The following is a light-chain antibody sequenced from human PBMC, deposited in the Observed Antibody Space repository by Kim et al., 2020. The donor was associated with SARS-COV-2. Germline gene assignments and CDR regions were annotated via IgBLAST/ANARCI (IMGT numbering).Light chain of an antibody. J-gene: IGKJ1*01. CDR1: QTVSSN. V-gene: IGKV3-15*01. CDR3: HQYNYWPRT. CDR2: AAS. Sequence: ETVMTQSPLTLSVSPGERATLSCRASQTVSSNLAWYQQKPGQVPRLLIYAASTRATGSPARFSGSGSGTEFTLTINSLQSEDFAVYYCHQYNYWPRTFGQGTKVDIK.